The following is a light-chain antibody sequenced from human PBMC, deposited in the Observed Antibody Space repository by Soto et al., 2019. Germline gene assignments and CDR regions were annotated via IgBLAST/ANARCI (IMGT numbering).Light chain of an antibody. J-gene: IGKJ2*01. CDR1: QHITND. CDR2: LAS. Sequence: DIQMTQSPSSLSESVGDTVTITCRASQHITNDCAWYQQKAGRAPKCLILLASRLQTGVPSRFSGSGSGTEFTHTISSLQPEDFATYYCLHHNGYPPVFGQGTKVEIK. V-gene: IGKV1-17*01. CDR3: LHHNGYPPV.